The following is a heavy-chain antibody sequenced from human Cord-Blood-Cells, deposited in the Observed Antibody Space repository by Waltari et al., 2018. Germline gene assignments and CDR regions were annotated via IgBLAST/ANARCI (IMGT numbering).Heavy chain of an antibody. J-gene: IGHJ3*01. Sequence: QVQLQQWGAGLLKPSETLSLTCAVYGGPFSGYYWSWIRQPPGKGLQWIGEINHSGSTNYNPSLKSRVTISVDTSKNQFSLKLSSVTAADTAVYCCASQGGSWGQGTMVTVSS. D-gene: IGHD1-26*01. CDR1: GGPFSGYY. V-gene: IGHV4-34*01. CDR2: INHSGST. CDR3: ASQGGS.